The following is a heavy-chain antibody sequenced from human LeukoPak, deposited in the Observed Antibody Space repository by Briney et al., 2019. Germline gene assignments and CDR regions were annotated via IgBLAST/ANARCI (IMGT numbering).Heavy chain of an antibody. D-gene: IGHD1-26*01. V-gene: IGHV1-18*04. CDR3: ARGVYVGSGTDY. CDR2: ISAYNGNT. J-gene: IGHJ4*02. Sequence: ASVKVSCKASGYTFTSYYMHWVRQAPGQGLEWMGWISAYNGNTNYAQKLQGRVTMTTDTSTSTAYMELRSLRSDDTAVYYCARGVYVGSGTDYWGQGTLVTVSS. CDR1: GYTFTSYY.